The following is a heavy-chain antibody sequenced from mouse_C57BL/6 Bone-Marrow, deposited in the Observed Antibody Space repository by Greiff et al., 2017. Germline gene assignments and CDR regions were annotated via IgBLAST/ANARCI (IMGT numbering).Heavy chain of an antibody. CDR1: GFNIKDYY. CDR3: ASLYGSGLYYAMDY. Sequence: EVKLVESGAELVKPGASVKLSCTASGFNIKDYYMHWVKQRTEQGLEWIGRIDPEDGETKYAPKFQGKATITADTSSNTAYLQLSILTSEDTAVYYCASLYGSGLYYAMDYWGQGTSVTVSS. D-gene: IGHD1-1*01. V-gene: IGHV14-2*01. CDR2: IDPEDGET. J-gene: IGHJ4*01.